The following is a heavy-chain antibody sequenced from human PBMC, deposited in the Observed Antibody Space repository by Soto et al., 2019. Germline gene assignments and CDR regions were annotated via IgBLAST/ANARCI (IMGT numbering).Heavy chain of an antibody. Sequence: PGGSLRLSCAASGFTFSSYAMSWVRQAPGKGLEWVSAISGSGGSTYYADSVKGRFTISRDNSKNTLYLQMNSLRAEDMAVYYCAKAGVRPLSYMDVWGKGTTVTVSS. CDR3: AKAGVRPLSYMDV. CDR1: GFTFSSYA. CDR2: ISGSGGST. D-gene: IGHD7-27*01. J-gene: IGHJ6*03. V-gene: IGHV3-23*01.